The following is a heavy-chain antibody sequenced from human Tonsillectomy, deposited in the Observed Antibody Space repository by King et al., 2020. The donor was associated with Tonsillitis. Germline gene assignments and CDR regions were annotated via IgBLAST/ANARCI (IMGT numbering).Heavy chain of an antibody. CDR2: INPNSGDT. J-gene: IGHJ6*02. Sequence: QLVQSGAEVKKPGASVKVSCKASGYTFTGQYMHWVRQAPGEGLEWMGWINPNSGDTNYAQKFQGRVTMTRDTSMSTAYMDLSRLRSDDTAVYYCARGQPPYYYYDGMDVWGQGTTVTVSS. CDR1: GYTFTGQY. CDR3: ARGQPPYYYYDGMDV. V-gene: IGHV1-2*02. D-gene: IGHD2-2*01.